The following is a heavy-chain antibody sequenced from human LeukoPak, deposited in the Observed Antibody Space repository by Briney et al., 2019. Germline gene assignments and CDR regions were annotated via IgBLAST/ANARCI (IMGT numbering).Heavy chain of an antibody. J-gene: IGHJ6*02. CDR1: GFTFSSSA. D-gene: IGHD3-16*01. Sequence: QSGGSLRLSCAASGFTFSSSAMSWVRQAPGKGLEWVSAISNNGGYTYYADSVQGRFTISRDDSKNTLYLQMNSLRAEDTAVYYCAKEGRGSYSAGSYYYGMDVWGQGTTVTVSS. V-gene: IGHV3-23*01. CDR3: AKEGRGSYSAGSYYYGMDV. CDR2: ISNNGGYT.